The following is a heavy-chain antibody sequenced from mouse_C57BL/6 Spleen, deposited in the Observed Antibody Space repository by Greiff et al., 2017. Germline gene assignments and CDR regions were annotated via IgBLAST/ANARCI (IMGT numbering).Heavy chain of an antibody. CDR2: SYPRSGNT. D-gene: IGHD2-4*01. J-gene: IGHJ3*01. V-gene: IGHV1-81*01. Sequence: VQLQQSGAELARPGASVKLSCKASGYTFTSYGISWVKQRTGQGLVWIGASYPRSGNTYYNEKCKGKATLTADKSSSTAYMELRSLTSEDSAVYFCARLVYYDYDGAYWGQGTLVTVSA. CDR1: GYTFTSYG. CDR3: ARLVYYDYDGAY.